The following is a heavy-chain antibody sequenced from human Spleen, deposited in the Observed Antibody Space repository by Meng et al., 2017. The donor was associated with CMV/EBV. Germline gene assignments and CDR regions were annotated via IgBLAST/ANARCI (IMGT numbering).Heavy chain of an antibody. J-gene: IGHJ4*02. CDR2: IHDSGNT. V-gene: IGHV4-61*01. Sequence: SNGSYYWSWIRQPTGKGLQWIGCIHDSGNTYYNPSLRSRVTISLDKSKNQFSLEVTSVTAADTAVYYCARDTHFASGSYYNWPLIDSWGQGTLVTVSS. CDR3: ARDTHFASGSYYNWPLIDS. CDR1: SNGSYY. D-gene: IGHD3-10*01.